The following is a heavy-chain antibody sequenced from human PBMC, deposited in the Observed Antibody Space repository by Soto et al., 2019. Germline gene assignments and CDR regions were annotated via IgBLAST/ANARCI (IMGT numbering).Heavy chain of an antibody. CDR2: ISGSGGST. V-gene: IGHV3-23*01. CDR1: GFTFSSYA. J-gene: IGHJ4*02. D-gene: IGHD3-16*01. Sequence: EVQLLESGGGLVQPGGSLRLSCAASGFTFSSYAMSWVRQAPGKGLEWVSAISGSGGSTYYADSVKGRFTISRDNSKNPLYLQMNSLKAEDTAVYYWGKGVGPGGFTFFDYWGQGTLVTVSS. CDR3: GKGVGPGGFTFFDY.